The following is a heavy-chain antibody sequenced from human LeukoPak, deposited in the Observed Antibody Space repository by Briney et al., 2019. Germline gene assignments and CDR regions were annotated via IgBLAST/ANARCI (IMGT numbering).Heavy chain of an antibody. Sequence: GRSLRLSCAPSGVTFSSYSMNWVREAPGEGLECVSSISSSSSYIYYADSVKGRFTISRDNAKNSLYLQMNSLRAEDTAVYYCARAQTYYYDSSGWDAFDIWGQGTMVTVSS. V-gene: IGHV3-21*01. J-gene: IGHJ3*02. CDR2: ISSSSSYI. CDR3: ARAQTYYYDSSGWDAFDI. CDR1: GVTFSSYS. D-gene: IGHD3-22*01.